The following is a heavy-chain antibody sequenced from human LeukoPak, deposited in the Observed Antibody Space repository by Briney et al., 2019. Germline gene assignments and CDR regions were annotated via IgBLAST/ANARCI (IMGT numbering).Heavy chain of an antibody. Sequence: SGGSLRLSCGASGLTFSTYSMNWVRQAPGKGLEWVSYISSDSGTIYYADSVKGRFTISRDNAKNSLYLQMNSLRAEDTPVYYCARAAQPGFDPWGEGTLVTVSS. J-gene: IGHJ5*02. CDR1: GLTFSTYS. CDR3: ARAAQPGFDP. V-gene: IGHV3-48*01. D-gene: IGHD1-14*01. CDR2: ISSDSGTI.